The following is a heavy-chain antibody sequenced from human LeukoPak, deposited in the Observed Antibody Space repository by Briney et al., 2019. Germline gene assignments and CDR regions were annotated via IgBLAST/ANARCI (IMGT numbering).Heavy chain of an antibody. CDR1: GFTFSSYD. J-gene: IGHJ3*02. Sequence: PGGSLRLSCAASGFTFSSYDMHWVRQATGKGLEWVSAIGTAGDTYYPGSVKGRFTISRENAKNSLYLQMNGLRAGDTAVYYCARANRYYYGSGDAFDIWGQGTMVTVSS. CDR3: ARANRYYYGSGDAFDI. D-gene: IGHD3-10*01. V-gene: IGHV3-13*01. CDR2: IGTAGDT.